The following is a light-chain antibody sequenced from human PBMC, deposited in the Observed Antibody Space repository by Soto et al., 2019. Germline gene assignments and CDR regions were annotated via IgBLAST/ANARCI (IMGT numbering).Light chain of an antibody. CDR1: SSNIGNNY. Sequence: QSVLTQPPSVSAAPGQKVTISCSGSSSNIGNNYVSWYQQPPGTAPKLLIYDNNKRPSGIPDRFSGSKSGTSATLGITGLQTGDEADYYCGTWDSSLSAVVFGGGTKVTVL. CDR2: DNN. J-gene: IGLJ2*01. CDR3: GTWDSSLSAVV. V-gene: IGLV1-51*01.